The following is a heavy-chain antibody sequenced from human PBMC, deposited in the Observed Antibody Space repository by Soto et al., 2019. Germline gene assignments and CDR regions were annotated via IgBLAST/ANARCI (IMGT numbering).Heavy chain of an antibody. CDR3: ARTTTVISPPYDGMDV. CDR1: GGSISSYY. V-gene: IGHV4-59*01. J-gene: IGHJ6*02. Sequence: QVQLQESGPGLVKPSETLSLTCTVSGGSISSYYWSWIRQSPGKGLEWIGYIYYSGSTNYNPSLKSRVTISLDTSKNPFSLKLISVTAADTAVYYCARTTTVISPPYDGMDVWCQGTTVTVSS. CDR2: IYYSGST. D-gene: IGHD4-17*01.